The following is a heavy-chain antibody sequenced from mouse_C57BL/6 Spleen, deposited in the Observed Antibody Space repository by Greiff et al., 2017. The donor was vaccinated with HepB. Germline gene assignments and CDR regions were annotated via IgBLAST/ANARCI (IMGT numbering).Heavy chain of an antibody. D-gene: IGHD2-4*01. CDR2: IYPGDGDT. Sequence: QVQLQQSGAELVKPGASVKISCKASGYAFSSYWMNWVKQRPGKGLEWIGQIYPGDGDTNYNGKFKGKATLTADKSSSTAYMQLSSLTSEDSAVYFCARRGDYGGAMDYWGQGTSVTVSS. V-gene: IGHV1-80*01. CDR1: GYAFSSYW. J-gene: IGHJ4*01. CDR3: ARRGDYGGAMDY.